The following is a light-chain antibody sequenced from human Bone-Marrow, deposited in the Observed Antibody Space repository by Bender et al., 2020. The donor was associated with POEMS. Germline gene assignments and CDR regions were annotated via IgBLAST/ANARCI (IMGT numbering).Light chain of an antibody. CDR1: SSPVGGFNY. CDR2: DVT. CDR3: CSFVGGYTLV. V-gene: IGLV2-11*01. J-gene: IGLJ3*02. Sequence: QSALTQVRSVSGSPGQSVTISCTGGSSPVGGFNYVSWYQHHPDKGPKLIIFDVTKRPSGVPDRFSGSKSGYTASLTISGLQAEDEADYYCCSFVGGYTLVFGGGTKLTVL.